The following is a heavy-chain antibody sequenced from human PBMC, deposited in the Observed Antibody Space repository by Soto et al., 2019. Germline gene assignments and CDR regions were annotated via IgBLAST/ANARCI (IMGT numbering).Heavy chain of an antibody. CDR1: GFTVSSNY. Sequence: EVQLVESGGGLVQPGGSLRLSCAASGFTVSSNYMSWVRQAPGKGLEWVSVIYSDGSTYYSDSVKGRFTISRHNSKTTLYLQMNSLRAEDTAVYYCARVPYYDSSGYLAFNGMDVWGQGTTVTVSS. V-gene: IGHV3-53*04. D-gene: IGHD3-22*01. J-gene: IGHJ6*02. CDR2: IYSDGST. CDR3: ARVPYYDSSGYLAFNGMDV.